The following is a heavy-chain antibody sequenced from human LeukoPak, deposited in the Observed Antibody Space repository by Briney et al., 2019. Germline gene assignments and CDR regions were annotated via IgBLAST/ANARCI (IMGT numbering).Heavy chain of an antibody. J-gene: IGHJ4*02. CDR2: FDPEDGET. CDR3: ATDWPVIAVAGTDY. V-gene: IGHV1-24*01. D-gene: IGHD6-19*01. Sequence: ASVKVPCKVSGYTFTELSMHWVRQAPGKGLEWMGGFDPEDGETIYAQKFQGRVTMTEDTSTDTAYMELSSLRSEDTAVYYCATDWPVIAVAGTDYWGQGTLVTVSS. CDR1: GYTFTELS.